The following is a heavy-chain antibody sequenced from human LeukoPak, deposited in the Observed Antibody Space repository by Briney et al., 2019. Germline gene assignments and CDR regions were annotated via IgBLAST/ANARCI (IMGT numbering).Heavy chain of an antibody. CDR1: GYTFTSYD. D-gene: IGHD1-26*01. CDR3: ARTSDSGSSLDYYFDY. Sequence: ASVKVSCKASGYTFTSYDINWVRQATGQGLEWMGWMNPNSGNTGYAQKFQGRVTMTRNTSISTAYMELSSLRSEDTAVYYCARTSDSGSSLDYYFDYWGQGTLVTVSS. V-gene: IGHV1-8*01. J-gene: IGHJ4*02. CDR2: MNPNSGNT.